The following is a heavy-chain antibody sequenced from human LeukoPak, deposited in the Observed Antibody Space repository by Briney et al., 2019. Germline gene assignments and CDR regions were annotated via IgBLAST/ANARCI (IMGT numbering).Heavy chain of an antibody. V-gene: IGHV1-69*13. D-gene: IGHD4-17*01. CDR3: ARVDYGDYGEYFQH. J-gene: IGHJ1*01. CDR1: GGTFSSYA. CDR2: IIPIFGTA. Sequence: ASVKVSCKASGGTFSSYAISWVRQAPGQGLEWMGGIIPIFGTANYAQKFQGRATITADESTSTAYMELSSLRSEDTAVYYCARVDYGDYGEYFQHWGQGTLVTVSS.